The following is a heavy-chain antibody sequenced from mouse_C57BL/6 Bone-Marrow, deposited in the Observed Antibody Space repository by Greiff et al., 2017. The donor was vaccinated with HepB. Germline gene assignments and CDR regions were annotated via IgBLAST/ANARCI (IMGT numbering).Heavy chain of an antibody. J-gene: IGHJ2*01. Sequence: QVQLQQSGAELVRPGASVTLSCKASGYTFTDYEMHWVKQTPVHGLEWIGAIDPETGGTAYNQKFKGKAILTADKSSSTAYMELRSLTSEDSAVYDCTRWGLNWYYLDYWGQGTTLTVSS. V-gene: IGHV1-15*01. D-gene: IGHD4-1*01. CDR1: GYTFTDYE. CDR2: IDPETGGT. CDR3: TRWGLNWYYLDY.